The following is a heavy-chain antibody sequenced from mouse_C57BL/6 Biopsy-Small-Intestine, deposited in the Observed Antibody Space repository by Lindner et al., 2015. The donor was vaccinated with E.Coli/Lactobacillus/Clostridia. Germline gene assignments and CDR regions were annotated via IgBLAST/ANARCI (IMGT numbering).Heavy chain of an antibody. CDR2: IYPGDGDT. CDR1: GYTFIISW. V-gene: IGHV1-82*01. J-gene: IGHJ2*01. Sequence: VQLQESGPELVKPGASVKISCKASGYTFIISWMNWVKQRPGEGLEWIGRIYPGDGDTDYNGKFRGKATLTADKSSGTAYMQLSSLTSEDSAVYFCARGDFGYDYYFDYWGQGTTLTVSS. D-gene: IGHD2-2*01. CDR3: ARGDFGYDYYFDY.